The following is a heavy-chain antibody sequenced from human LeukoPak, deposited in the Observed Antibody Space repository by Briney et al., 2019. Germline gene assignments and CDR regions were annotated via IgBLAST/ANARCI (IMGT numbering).Heavy chain of an antibody. CDR3: VKSARVGEK. J-gene: IGHJ4*02. D-gene: IGHD3-3*01. Sequence: GRSVRLSCAAYGFTFSGYGMHWVRQAPGKGLEWVAVISYDGSNEYYADSVKGRFTISRDNSKNTLYLQMSSLRAEDTAVYYCVKSARVGEKWGQGTLVTVSS. V-gene: IGHV3-30*18. CDR1: GFTFSGYG. CDR2: ISYDGSNE.